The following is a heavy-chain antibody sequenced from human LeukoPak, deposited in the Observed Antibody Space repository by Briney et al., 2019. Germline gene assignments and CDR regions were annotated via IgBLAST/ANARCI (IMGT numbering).Heavy chain of an antibody. CDR1: GGSISSSSYY. J-gene: IGHJ3*02. V-gene: IGHV4-39*01. CDR2: IYYSGST. Sequence: SETLSLTCTVSGGSISSSSYYWGWIRQPPGKGLEWIGSIYYSGSTYYNPSLKSRVTISVDTSKNQFSLKLSSVTAADTAVYYCARPPYYDSSGYGAFDIWGQGTVVTVSS. CDR3: ARPPYYDSSGYGAFDI. D-gene: IGHD3-22*01.